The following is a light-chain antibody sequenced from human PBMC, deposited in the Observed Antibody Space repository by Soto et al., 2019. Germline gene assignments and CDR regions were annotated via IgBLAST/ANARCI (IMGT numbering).Light chain of an antibody. CDR2: GAS. V-gene: IGKV3-15*01. CDR1: QSVSSN. Sequence: IVFTQSPATLSVSPGERATLSCRASQSVSSNLAWYQRKPGQAPRLLIYGASTRATGIPARFSGSGSGTEFTLTISSLQSEDFAVYYCQQYNNWLRGTFGQGTKVDIK. J-gene: IGKJ1*01. CDR3: QQYNNWLRGT.